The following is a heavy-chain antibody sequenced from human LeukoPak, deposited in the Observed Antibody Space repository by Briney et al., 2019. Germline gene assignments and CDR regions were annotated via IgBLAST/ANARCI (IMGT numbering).Heavy chain of an antibody. Sequence: PGGSLRLSCAASGFTFSSYSMNWVRQAPGKGLEWVSSISSYSDYTYYPDSVQGRFTISRDNAKNSLYLQMNSLGAEDTAVYYCARATGYGAFDYWGQGDMVTVSS. V-gene: IGHV3-21*01. CDR3: ARATGYGAFDY. CDR2: ISSYSDYT. D-gene: IGHD4-17*01. CDR1: GFTFSSYS. J-gene: IGHJ4*02.